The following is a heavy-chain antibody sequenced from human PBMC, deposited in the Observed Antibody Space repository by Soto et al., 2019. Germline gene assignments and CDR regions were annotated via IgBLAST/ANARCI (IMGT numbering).Heavy chain of an antibody. D-gene: IGHD3-16*01. J-gene: IGHJ6*02. CDR3: AKDSRGGYDYVWGSCMDV. Sequence: PVGSLRLSCAASGFTFRSYAMSWGRQAPWKGLEWVSAISGSGGSTYYADSVKGRFTISRDNSKNTLYLQMNSLRAEDTAVYYCAKDSRGGYDYVWGSCMDVWGQGTTFTVSS. V-gene: IGHV3-23*01. CDR2: ISGSGGST. CDR1: GFTFRSYA.